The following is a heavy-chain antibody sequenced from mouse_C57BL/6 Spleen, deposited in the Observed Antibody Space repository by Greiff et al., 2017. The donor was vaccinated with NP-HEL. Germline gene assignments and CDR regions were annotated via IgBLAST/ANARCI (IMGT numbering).Heavy chain of an antibody. CDR1: GYAFSSYW. CDR3: ARQGSYDYDDYAMDY. D-gene: IGHD2-4*01. CDR2: IYPGDGDT. Sequence: VKLMESGAELVKPGASVKISCKASGYAFSSYWMNWVKQRPGKGLEWIGQIYPGDGDTNYNGKFKGKATLTADKSSSIAYMQLSSLTSEDSAVYFCARQGSYDYDDYAMDYWGQGTSVTVSS. V-gene: IGHV1-80*01. J-gene: IGHJ4*01.